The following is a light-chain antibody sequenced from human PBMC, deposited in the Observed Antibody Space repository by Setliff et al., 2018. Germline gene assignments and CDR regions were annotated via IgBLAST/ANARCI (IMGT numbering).Light chain of an antibody. V-gene: IGLV2-14*01. CDR2: DVS. CDR1: SSDVGGYNY. Sequence: QSVLTQPASVSGSPGQSITISCTGTSSDVGGYNYVSWYQQHPGKAPKLMIYDVSKRPSGVSNRFSGPKSGNTASLTISGLQAEDEADYYCSSYTSSSTPYVFGTGTKGTVL. J-gene: IGLJ1*01. CDR3: SSYTSSSTPYV.